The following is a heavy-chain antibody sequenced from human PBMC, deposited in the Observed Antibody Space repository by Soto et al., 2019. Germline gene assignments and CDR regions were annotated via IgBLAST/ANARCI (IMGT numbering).Heavy chain of an antibody. CDR2: ITESGAT. V-gene: IGHV3-23*01. CDR1: GFTFSNYA. Sequence: SLSCAASGFTFSNYAMNWVRQAPGEGLEWVSEITESGATYYTDSVKGRFTISRDNSKNTLYLQMNSLRAEDTAVYYCAKGPTGATNRVDYWGQGNLVTVSS. CDR3: AKGPTGATNRVDY. J-gene: IGHJ4*02. D-gene: IGHD1-1*01.